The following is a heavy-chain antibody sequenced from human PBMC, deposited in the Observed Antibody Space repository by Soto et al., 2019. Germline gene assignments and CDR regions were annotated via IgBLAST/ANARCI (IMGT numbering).Heavy chain of an antibody. J-gene: IGHJ6*02. CDR1: GYPFTHYG. V-gene: IGHV1-18*01. D-gene: IGHD3-22*01. CDR3: ARDQSFDRSYYYGIDV. Sequence: ASVKVSCKSSGYPFTHYGITWVRQAPGQGLEWMGWISPFNGNTNYGQTLQGRVTLTTDTPTSTVHMELRSLRSDDTAVYYCARDQSFDRSYYYGIDVWGQGTTVTSP. CDR2: ISPFNGNT.